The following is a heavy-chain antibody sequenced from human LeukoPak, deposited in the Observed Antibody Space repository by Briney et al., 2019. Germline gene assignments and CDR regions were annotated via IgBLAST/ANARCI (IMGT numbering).Heavy chain of an antibody. CDR3: AREGLGELTLDY. CDR2: ISTYNGDT. Sequence: ASVTVSCKASGYTFTSYGISWVRQAPGQGLEWMGWISTYNGDTNYAQKLQGRVTMTTDTSTNTAYMELRSLRSDDTAVYYCAREGLGELTLDYWGQGTLVTVSS. D-gene: IGHD3-16*01. V-gene: IGHV1-18*01. CDR1: GYTFTSYG. J-gene: IGHJ4*02.